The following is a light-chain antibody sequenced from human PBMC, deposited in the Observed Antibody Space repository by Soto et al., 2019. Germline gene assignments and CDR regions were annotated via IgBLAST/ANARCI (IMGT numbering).Light chain of an antibody. CDR3: QQYKSRPPRT. CDR2: DAS. J-gene: IGKJ1*01. V-gene: IGKV3-15*01. CDR1: QNVNRD. Sequence: IVMTQSPATLSLSPGETATLSCRASQNVNRDLASCQQKPGQAPRLLIRDASTSATAIPARLSGSGSETEFTLTISSLQSEDFGVYFCQQYKSRPPRTFGQGTKVEI.